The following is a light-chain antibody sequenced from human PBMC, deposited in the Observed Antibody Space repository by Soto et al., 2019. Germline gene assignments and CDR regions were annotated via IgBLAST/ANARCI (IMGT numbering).Light chain of an antibody. Sequence: DIVITPSPESLAVSLGERATINCKSRQTVVYSSNNKNYLAWYQQKPGQAPKLLIYWASIRESGVPDRFSGSGSGTDLTITISSLQAEDLEVYYCQQYYSTSITFGQGTRLDIK. CDR1: QTVVYSSNNKNY. J-gene: IGKJ5*01. CDR2: WAS. CDR3: QQYYSTSIT. V-gene: IGKV4-1*01.